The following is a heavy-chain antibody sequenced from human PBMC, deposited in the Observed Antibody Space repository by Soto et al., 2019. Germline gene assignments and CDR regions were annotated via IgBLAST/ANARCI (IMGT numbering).Heavy chain of an antibody. CDR2: MNPNSGKT. Sequence: GASVKVSCTASGYTFTSHDLNWVRPATGQGLEWMGWMNPNSGKTGYAQKFQGRVTITRNTSISTAYMELSSLRSEDTAVYYCARKRGNNASAYWGQGTLVTVSS. CDR1: GYTFTSHD. J-gene: IGHJ4*02. V-gene: IGHV1-8*01. CDR3: ARKRGNNASAY. D-gene: IGHD1-1*01.